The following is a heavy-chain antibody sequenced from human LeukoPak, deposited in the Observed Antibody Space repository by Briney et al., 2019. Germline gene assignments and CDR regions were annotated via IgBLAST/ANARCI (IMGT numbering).Heavy chain of an antibody. CDR3: AISGSYQGDAFDI. Sequence: ASVKVSCKASGYTFTSYDINWVRQATGHGLEWMGWMNPNSGNTGYAQKLQGRVTMTRNTSISTAYMELSSLRSEDTAVYYCAISGSYQGDAFDIRGQGTMVTVSS. D-gene: IGHD1-26*01. CDR1: GYTFTSYD. CDR2: MNPNSGNT. J-gene: IGHJ3*02. V-gene: IGHV1-8*01.